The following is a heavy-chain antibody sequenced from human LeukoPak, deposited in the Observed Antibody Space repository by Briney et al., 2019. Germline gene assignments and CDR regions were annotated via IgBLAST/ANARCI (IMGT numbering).Heavy chain of an antibody. CDR3: ARGPNSNWSGLDF. D-gene: IGHD6-6*01. CDR1: GFSFSGHW. V-gene: IGHV3-74*01. J-gene: IGHJ4*02. Sequence: PGGSLRLSCTASGFSFSGHWMHWARQLPGKGLVWVSRISPTGSNTSYADSVKGRFTVSRDNAKNTLYLQVNNLRAEDTAVYYCARGPNSNWSGLDFWGQGTLLTVSS. CDR2: ISPTGSNT.